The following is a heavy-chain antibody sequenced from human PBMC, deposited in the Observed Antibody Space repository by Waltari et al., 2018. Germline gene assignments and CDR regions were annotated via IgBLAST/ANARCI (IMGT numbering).Heavy chain of an antibody. V-gene: IGHV4-39*01. CDR1: GGSISSSSYY. J-gene: IGHJ4*02. CDR2: IYYSRGT. CDR3: ASTVYYDSSGWTYYFDY. Sequence: QLQLQESGPGLVKPSETLSLTCTVSGGSISSSSYYWGWIRQPPGKGLEWIGSIYYSRGTYYNPYIKSRVTRSVETSKNQFSLKLSSVTAADTAVYYCASTVYYDSSGWTYYFDYWGQGTLVTVSS. D-gene: IGHD3-22*01.